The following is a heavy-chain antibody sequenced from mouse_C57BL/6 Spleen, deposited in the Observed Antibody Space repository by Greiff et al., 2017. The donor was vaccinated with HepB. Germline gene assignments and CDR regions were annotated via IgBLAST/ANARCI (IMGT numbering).Heavy chain of an antibody. V-gene: IGHV1-50*01. CDR2: IDPSDSYT. Sequence: VQLQQPGAELVKPGASVKLSCKASGYTFTSYWMQWVKQRPGQGLEWIGEIDPSDSYTNYNQKFKGKATLTVNTSSSTAYMQLSSLTSEDSAVYYCARRDGNFYYAMDYWGRGTSVTVSS. CDR3: ARRDGNFYYAMDY. CDR1: GYTFTSYW. D-gene: IGHD3-3*01. J-gene: IGHJ4*01.